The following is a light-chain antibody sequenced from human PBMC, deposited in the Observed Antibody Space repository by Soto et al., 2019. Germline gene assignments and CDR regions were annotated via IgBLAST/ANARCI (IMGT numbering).Light chain of an antibody. J-gene: IGKJ1*01. CDR1: QSVSTY. Sequence: EFVSPQPPATLSLSPGERYTLSCRASQSVSTYLAWYQQKPGQAPRLXXFDASTRATGIPDRFSGSGSGTDFTLTISGLEPEDSAVYYCQQYGSSPTWTFGQGTKVDIK. CDR2: DAS. V-gene: IGKV3-20*01. CDR3: QQYGSSPTWT.